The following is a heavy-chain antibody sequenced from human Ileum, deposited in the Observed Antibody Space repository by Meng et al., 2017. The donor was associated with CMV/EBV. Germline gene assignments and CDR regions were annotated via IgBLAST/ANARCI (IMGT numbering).Heavy chain of an antibody. D-gene: IGHD3-22*01. V-gene: IGHV4-61*02. CDR1: GDSITSGSFY. CDR3: VRGYYYDTRGYSATPSEYLQY. Sequence: QGPLQGSVPGLVQPSQTLSLPCTVSGDSITSGSFYWNWIRRPAGKGLEWIGRIYTGGSIDSNPSLKSRVTISVDTSKNQFSLKLTSVTAADTAVYYCVRGYYYDTRGYSATPSEYLQYWGRGTLVTVSS. CDR2: IYTGGSI. J-gene: IGHJ1*01.